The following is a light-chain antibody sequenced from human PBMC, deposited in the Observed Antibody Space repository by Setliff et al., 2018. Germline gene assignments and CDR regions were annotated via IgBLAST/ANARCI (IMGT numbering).Light chain of an antibody. J-gene: IGLJ1*01. CDR3: YSYTASTSYV. Sequence: QSALAQPASVSGSPGQSITISCSGTTSGIGTYNYVSWYQQYPGKAPKLVIYDVSNRPSGVSNRFSGSKSGNTASLTISGLQAEDEADYYCYSYTASTSYVFGTGTKVTVL. CDR2: DVS. V-gene: IGLV2-14*01. CDR1: TSGIGTYNY.